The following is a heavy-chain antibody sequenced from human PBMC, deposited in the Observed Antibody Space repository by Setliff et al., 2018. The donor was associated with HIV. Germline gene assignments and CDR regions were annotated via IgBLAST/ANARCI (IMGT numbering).Heavy chain of an antibody. CDR3: ARDRVFRTTRAFDY. D-gene: IGHD2-21*01. Sequence: ASVKVSCKASGYILGSNEISWVRQAPGQGLEWMGWISVGNLNTNYAEKFQGRVTTTVDTSTNTAYMEVRSLTSDDTATYYCARDRVFRTTRAFDYWGQGTLVTVSS. CDR2: ISVGNLNT. CDR1: GYILGSNE. V-gene: IGHV1-18*01. J-gene: IGHJ4*02.